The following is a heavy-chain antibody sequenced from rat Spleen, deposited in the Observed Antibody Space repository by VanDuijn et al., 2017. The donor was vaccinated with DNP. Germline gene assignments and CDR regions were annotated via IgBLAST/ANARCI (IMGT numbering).Heavy chain of an antibody. CDR1: GFTFSDYY. J-gene: IGHJ3*01. CDR2: ISPSGGST. Sequence: EVQLVESGGGLVQPGRSLKLSCTTSGFTFSDYYMAWVRQAPTKGLEWVAYISPSGGSTYYRDSVKGRFTISRDNGKSTLYLQMDSLRSEDTATYYCATQRDYYSNYPFAYWGQGTLVTVSS. CDR3: ATQRDYYSNYPFAY. D-gene: IGHD1-2*01. V-gene: IGHV5-27*01.